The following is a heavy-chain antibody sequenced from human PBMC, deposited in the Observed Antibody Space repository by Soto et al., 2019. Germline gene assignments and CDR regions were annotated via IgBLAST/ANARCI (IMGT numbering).Heavy chain of an antibody. Sequence: PSKTLSLTCAVSGGSISSSNWWSWVRQPPGKGLEWIGEIYHSVSTNYNPSLKSRVTISVDKSKNQFSLKLSSVTAADTAVYYCERRTYYDFWSGYSSRDYYYYGMDVWGQGTTVTV. CDR3: ERRTYYDFWSGYSSRDYYYYGMDV. D-gene: IGHD3-3*01. V-gene: IGHV4-4*02. J-gene: IGHJ6*02. CDR2: IYHSVST. CDR1: GGSISSSNW.